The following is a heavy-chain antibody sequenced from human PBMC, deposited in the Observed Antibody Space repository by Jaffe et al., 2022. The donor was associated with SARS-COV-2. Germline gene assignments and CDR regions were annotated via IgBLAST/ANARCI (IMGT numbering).Heavy chain of an antibody. CDR2: IHTGNGNT. CDR1: GYTFSSYD. V-gene: IGHV1-3*04. Sequence: QVQLVQSGAEVKKPGASVKVSCKTSGYTFSSYDMHWVRQAPGQRLEWMGWIHTGNGNTQYSQKFQGRVTITRDTSASTAYMELSSLRSEDTAVYYCARRATIFGVVRYWGQGTLVTVSS. CDR3: ARRATIFGVVRY. J-gene: IGHJ4*02. D-gene: IGHD3-3*01.